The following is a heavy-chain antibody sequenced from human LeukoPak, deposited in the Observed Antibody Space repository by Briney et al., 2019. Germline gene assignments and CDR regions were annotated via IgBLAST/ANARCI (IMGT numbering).Heavy chain of an antibody. V-gene: IGHV3-7*01. D-gene: IGHD3-9*01. CDR1: GFTFSSYW. CDR3: ARDYTYYDILTGYPYWYFDL. Sequence: PGGPLRLSCAASGFTFSSYWMSWVRQAPGKGLAWVANIKQDESEIYYVDSVKGRFTISRDNAKNSLYLQMNSLRAEDTAVYYCARDYTYYDILTGYPYWYFDLWGRGTLVTVSS. J-gene: IGHJ2*01. CDR2: IKQDESEI.